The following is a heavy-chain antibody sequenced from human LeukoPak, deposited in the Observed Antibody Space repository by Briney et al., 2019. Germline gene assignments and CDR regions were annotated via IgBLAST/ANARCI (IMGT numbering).Heavy chain of an antibody. Sequence: PGGSLRLSCAASGFSFSDYYMSWFRQAPGKGLEWISYISSSGGTTHYADSVRGRLTISRDNAKNSLYLQIHSLRAEDTAVYYCGRPLRSGYYLACDYWGQGTLVTVSS. J-gene: IGHJ4*02. CDR1: GFSFSDYY. D-gene: IGHD3-22*01. V-gene: IGHV3-11*01. CDR3: GRPLRSGYYLACDY. CDR2: ISSSGGTT.